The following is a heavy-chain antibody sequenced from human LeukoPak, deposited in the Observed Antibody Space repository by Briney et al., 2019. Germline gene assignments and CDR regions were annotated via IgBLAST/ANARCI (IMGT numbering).Heavy chain of an antibody. V-gene: IGHV4-4*07. CDR2: IYTSGST. CDR3: ARDSGSLSYELRFFDPVGHAFDI. Sequence: SETLSLTCTVSGGSISSYYWSWIRQPAGKGLEWIGRIYTSGSTNYNPSLKSRVTMSVDTSKNQFSLKLSSVTAADTAVYYCARDSGSLSYELRFFDPVGHAFDIWGQGTMVIVSS. D-gene: IGHD3-9*01. J-gene: IGHJ3*02. CDR1: GGSISSYY.